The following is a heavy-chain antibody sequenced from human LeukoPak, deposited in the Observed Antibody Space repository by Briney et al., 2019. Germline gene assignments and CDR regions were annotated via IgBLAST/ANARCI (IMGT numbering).Heavy chain of an antibody. Sequence: SETLSLTCTVSGGSINSYSWSWIRQPAGKGLEWIGRSYSTGSTKYSPSLESRLTMSLDTSKDQFSLKLTSVTAADTAVYYCARGVVVAGLRYYFDSWGQGSLVSVSS. V-gene: IGHV4-4*07. D-gene: IGHD6-19*01. J-gene: IGHJ4*02. CDR2: SYSTGST. CDR3: ARGVVVAGLRYYFDS. CDR1: GGSINSYS.